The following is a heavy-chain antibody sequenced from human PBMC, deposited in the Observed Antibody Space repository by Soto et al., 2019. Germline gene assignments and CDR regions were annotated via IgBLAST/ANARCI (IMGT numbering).Heavy chain of an antibody. Sequence: QVQLVESGGGVVQPGRSLRLSCAASGFTFSSYGMHWVRQGPGKGLEWVAVIWYDGSNKYYADSVKGRFTISRDNSKNTLYLQMNSLRAEDTAVYYCARTMTAFYYYYYGMDVWGQGTTVTVSS. D-gene: IGHD3-22*01. J-gene: IGHJ6*02. CDR1: GFTFSSYG. CDR3: ARTMTAFYYYYYGMDV. CDR2: IWYDGSNK. V-gene: IGHV3-33*01.